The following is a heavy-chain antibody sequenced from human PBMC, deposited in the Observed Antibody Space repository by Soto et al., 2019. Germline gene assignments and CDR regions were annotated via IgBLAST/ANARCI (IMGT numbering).Heavy chain of an antibody. CDR2: ISNSGTT. CDR1: GGSISSGGYY. J-gene: IGHJ4*02. D-gene: IGHD5-18*01. CDR3: ARGAGYSYGIDY. Sequence: SETLSLTCTVSGGSISSGGYYWSWIRQPPGMGLESIVYISNSGTTYYNPSLKSRVIISIDTSRNQFSLKLSSVTAADTAIYYCARGAGYSYGIDYWGQGTLVTVSS. V-gene: IGHV4-30-4*01.